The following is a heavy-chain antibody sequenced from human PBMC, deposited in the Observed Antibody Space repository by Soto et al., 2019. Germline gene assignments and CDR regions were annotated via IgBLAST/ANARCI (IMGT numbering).Heavy chain of an antibody. V-gene: IGHV2-5*02. J-gene: IGHJ4*02. CDR2: ISWDDDK. CDR3: AHNEGGPGY. D-gene: IGHD3-16*01. CDR1: GLSLTSTEVN. Sequence: QITLKESGPTLVKPTQTLTLTCTFSGLSLTSTEVNVGWIRQPPGKALEWLALISWDDDKRYSPSLKSRLTITKDTAKNQVVLTMTNMDPVDTVTYYCAHNEGGPGYWGQGSLVTVSS.